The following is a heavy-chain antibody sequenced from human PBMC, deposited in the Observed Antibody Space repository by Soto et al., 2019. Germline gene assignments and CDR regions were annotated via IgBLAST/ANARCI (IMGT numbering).Heavy chain of an antibody. CDR3: ARDLDLPADY. D-gene: IGHD1-7*01. V-gene: IGHV3-21*01. J-gene: IGHJ4*02. Sequence: EVQLVESGGGLVKPGGSLRLSCAASGFTFSSYSMNWVRQAPGKGLEWVSSISSSSSYIYYADSVKGRFTISRDNAKNSLYLQMNSLRAEDTAVYYCARDLDLPADYWGQGTLVTVSS. CDR1: GFTFSSYS. CDR2: ISSSSSYI.